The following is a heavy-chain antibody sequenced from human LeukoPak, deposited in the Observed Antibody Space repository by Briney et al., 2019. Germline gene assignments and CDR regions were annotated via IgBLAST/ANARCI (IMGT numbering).Heavy chain of an antibody. CDR3: AKNLYDFWSGYYWGIDY. CDR1: GFTFSDHA. Sequence: TGGSLRLSCAASGFTFSDHAMHWVRQAPGKGLEWVSAVGIAADTFYPGSVKGRFTISRENAKNSLYLQMNSLRAEDTAVYYCAKNLYDFWSGYYWGIDYWGQGTLVTVSS. J-gene: IGHJ4*02. CDR2: VGIAADT. V-gene: IGHV3-13*01. D-gene: IGHD3-3*01.